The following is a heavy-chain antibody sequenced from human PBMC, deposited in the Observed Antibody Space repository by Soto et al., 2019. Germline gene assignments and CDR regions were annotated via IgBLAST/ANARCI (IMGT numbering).Heavy chain of an antibody. J-gene: IGHJ5*02. V-gene: IGHV4-59*01. CDR2: IYYSGST. Sequence: SETLSLTCTVSGGSISSYYWSWIRQPPGKGLEWIGYIYYSGSTNYNPSLKSRVTISVDTSKNQFSLKLSSVTAADTAVYYCARDQDTVTGGVWFDPWGQGTRVTVSS. CDR3: ARDQDTVTGGVWFDP. CDR1: GGSISSYY. D-gene: IGHD4-4*01.